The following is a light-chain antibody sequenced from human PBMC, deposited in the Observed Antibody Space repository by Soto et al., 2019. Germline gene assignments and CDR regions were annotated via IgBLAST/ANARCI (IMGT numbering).Light chain of an antibody. Sequence: EIVLTQSPGTLSLSPGEGDXXXXXXXQIVSSSYLAWYQQKPGQAPMPLIYGASSRAIGISDRFSGSGSGTDFTLTIIRLEPEDFAVYYCQQYGSSPWTFGQGTKV. CDR2: GAS. V-gene: IGKV3-20*01. CDR3: QQYGSSPWT. J-gene: IGKJ1*01. CDR1: QIVSSSY.